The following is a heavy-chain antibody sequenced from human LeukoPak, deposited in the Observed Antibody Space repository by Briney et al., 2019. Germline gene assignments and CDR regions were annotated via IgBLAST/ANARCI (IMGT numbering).Heavy chain of an antibody. J-gene: IGHJ4*02. CDR1: GGAISSYY. D-gene: IGHD3-3*01. CDR2: IYTGGST. Sequence: PSETLPFTCTVSGGAISSYYWSWIRKPAGKGLDWIGRIYTGGSTNYNPSLKSRVTMSVDTCKTQFSLKLSSVTAADTAVYYCASYDFWSGYYTYWGQGTLVTVSS. V-gene: IGHV4-4*07. CDR3: ASYDFWSGYYTY.